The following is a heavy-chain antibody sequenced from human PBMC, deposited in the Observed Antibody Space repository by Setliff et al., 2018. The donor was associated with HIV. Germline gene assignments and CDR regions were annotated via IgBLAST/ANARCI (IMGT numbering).Heavy chain of an antibody. CDR3: ANPETPMVRGVITV. D-gene: IGHD3-10*01. CDR2: ISWNSGSI. V-gene: IGHV3-9*01. Sequence: SCAASGFTFNTYNMHWVRQAPGKGLEWVSGISWNSGSIGYADSVKGRFTISRDNPKNTLYLQMNSLRAEDTAVYYCANPETPMVRGVITVWGQGTLVTVSS. CDR1: GFTFNTYN. J-gene: IGHJ4*02.